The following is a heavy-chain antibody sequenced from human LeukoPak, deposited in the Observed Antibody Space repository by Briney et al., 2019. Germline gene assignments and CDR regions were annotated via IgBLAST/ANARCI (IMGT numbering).Heavy chain of an antibody. Sequence: PGGSLRLSCAASGFTFSSYWMSWVRQAPGKGLEWVANIKQDGSEKYYVDSVKGRFTISRDNAKNSLYLQMNSLRAEDTAVYYCARGRPYGDYSAPAFDIWGQGTMVTVSS. V-gene: IGHV3-7*01. CDR1: GFTFSSYW. CDR3: ARGRPYGDYSAPAFDI. J-gene: IGHJ3*02. D-gene: IGHD4-17*01. CDR2: IKQDGSEK.